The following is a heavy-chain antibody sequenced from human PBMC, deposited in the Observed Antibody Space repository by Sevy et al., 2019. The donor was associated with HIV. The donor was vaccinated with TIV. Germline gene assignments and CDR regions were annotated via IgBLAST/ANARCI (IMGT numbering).Heavy chain of an antibody. CDR3: ARVGCGYCSGGSCCNFDY. V-gene: IGHV4-61*01. Sequence: SETLSLTCTVSGGSVSSGSYYWSWIRQPPGKGLEWIGYSYYSGSTNYNPSLKSRVTISVDTSKNQFSLKLSSVTAADTAVYYCARVGCGYCSGGSCCNFDYWGQGTLVTVSS. D-gene: IGHD2-15*01. J-gene: IGHJ4*02. CDR2: SYYSGST. CDR1: GGSVSSGSYY.